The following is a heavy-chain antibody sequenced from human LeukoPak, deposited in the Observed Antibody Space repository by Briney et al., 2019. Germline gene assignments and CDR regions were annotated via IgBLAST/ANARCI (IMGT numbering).Heavy chain of an antibody. V-gene: IGHV4-61*02. D-gene: IGHD1-26*01. Sequence: PSETLSLTCTVSGGSISSGSYYWSWIRQPAGKGLEWIGRIYTSGSTNYNPSLKSRVTISVDTSKNQFSLKLSSVTAADTAVYYCARDKPGSYSWGALDYWGQGTLVTVSS. J-gene: IGHJ4*02. CDR3: ARDKPGSYSWGALDY. CDR1: GGSISSGSYY. CDR2: IYTSGST.